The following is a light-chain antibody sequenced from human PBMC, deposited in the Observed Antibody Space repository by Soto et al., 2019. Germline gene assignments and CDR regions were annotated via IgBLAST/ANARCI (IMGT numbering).Light chain of an antibody. CDR2: DVS. CDR1: HDINKF. J-gene: IGKJ5*01. Sequence: DIQMTQSPSSLSASVGDTVTITLRASHDINKFLNWYQQKPGKAPKLLIYDVSNLETGVPSRFSGSGSETHFTLTINSLQPEDIATYYCQQYDNYDITFGQGTRLEIK. V-gene: IGKV1-33*01. CDR3: QQYDNYDIT.